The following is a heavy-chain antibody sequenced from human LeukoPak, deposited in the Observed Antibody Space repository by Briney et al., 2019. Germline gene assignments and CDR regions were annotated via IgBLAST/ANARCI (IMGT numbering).Heavy chain of an antibody. CDR3: ARSADYSRLYFDY. J-gene: IGHJ4*02. CDR1: GGSIISAGSC. D-gene: IGHD2-15*01. V-gene: IGHV4-31*03. CDR2: IYYSGNN. Sequence: PSQTLSLTCSVSGGSIISAGSCWSWIRPHPGKGLEWIAYIYYSGNNYYNPSLKSRVTISVDTSKNQFSLKLSSVTAADTAVYYCARSADYSRLYFDYWGQGTLVTVSS.